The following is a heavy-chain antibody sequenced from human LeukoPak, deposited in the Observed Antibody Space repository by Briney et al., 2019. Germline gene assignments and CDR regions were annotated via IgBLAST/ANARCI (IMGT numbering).Heavy chain of an antibody. V-gene: IGHV3-23*01. CDR1: GFSFNIYA. J-gene: IGHJ4*02. D-gene: IGHD2-15*01. CDR3: ARDSRDIAWYFDF. CDR2: IDRSGGST. Sequence: GGSLRLSCAASGFSFNIYAMSWVRQAPGKGLEWVAAIDRSGGSTFYADSVKGRFTISRDNSKSTLYLQMNSLRAEDTAVYYCARDSRDIAWYFDFWGQGTLVTVSS.